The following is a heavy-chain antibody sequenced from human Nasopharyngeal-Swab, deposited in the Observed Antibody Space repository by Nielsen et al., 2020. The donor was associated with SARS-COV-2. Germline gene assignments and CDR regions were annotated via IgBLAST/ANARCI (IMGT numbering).Heavy chain of an antibody. V-gene: IGHV1-69*13. J-gene: IGHJ6*02. Sequence: SVKVSCKASGGTFSSYAIGWVRQAPGQGLEWMGGIIPIFGTANYAQKFQGRVTITADESTSTAYMELSSLRSEDTAVYYCARDLGYSSSWYTSYKSYGMDVWGQGTTVTVSS. CDR3: ARDLGYSSSWYTSYKSYGMDV. CDR1: GGTFSSYA. D-gene: IGHD6-13*01. CDR2: IIPIFGTA.